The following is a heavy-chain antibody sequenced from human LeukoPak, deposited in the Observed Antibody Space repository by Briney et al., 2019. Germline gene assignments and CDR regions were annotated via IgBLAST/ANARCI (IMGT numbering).Heavy chain of an antibody. Sequence: GASVKVSCKASGYTFTSYGISWVRQAPGQGLEWMGRISAYNGNTNYAQKLQGRVTMTTDTSTSTAYMELRSLRSDDTAVYYCARAPGGYSSEYLQHWGQGTLVTVSS. CDR1: GYTFTSYG. CDR3: ARAPGGYSSEYLQH. D-gene: IGHD3-10*01. J-gene: IGHJ1*01. V-gene: IGHV1-18*01. CDR2: ISAYNGNT.